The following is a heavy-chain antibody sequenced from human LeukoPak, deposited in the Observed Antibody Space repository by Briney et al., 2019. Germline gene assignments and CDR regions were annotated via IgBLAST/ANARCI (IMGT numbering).Heavy chain of an antibody. V-gene: IGHV4-34*01. CDR3: ARGRLELITMVRGVMFAHFDY. Sequence: PSETLSLTCAVYGGSFSGYYWSWIRQPPGKGLEWIGEINHSGSTNYNPSLKSRVTISVDTSKNQFSLKLSSGTAADTAVYYCARGRLELITMVRGVMFAHFDYWGQGTLVTVSS. D-gene: IGHD3-10*01. CDR1: GGSFSGYY. J-gene: IGHJ4*02. CDR2: INHSGST.